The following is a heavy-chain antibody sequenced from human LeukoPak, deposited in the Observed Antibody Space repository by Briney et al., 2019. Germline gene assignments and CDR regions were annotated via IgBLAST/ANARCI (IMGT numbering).Heavy chain of an antibody. CDR1: GDSISSYY. J-gene: IGHJ4*02. V-gene: IGHV4-59*01. CDR2: IYYSGST. Sequence: PSETLSLTCTVSGDSISSYYWSWMRQPPGKGLEWIGYIYYSGSTNYNPSLKSRVTMSVDTSKNQFSLNLSSVTAADTAVHYCARGIYCSSTTCYHHFDYWGQGTLVTVSS. D-gene: IGHD2-2*01. CDR3: ARGIYCSSTTCYHHFDY.